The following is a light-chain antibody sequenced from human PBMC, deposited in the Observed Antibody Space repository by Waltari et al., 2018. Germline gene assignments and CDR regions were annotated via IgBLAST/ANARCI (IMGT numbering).Light chain of an antibody. CDR3: QHYVRLPAT. J-gene: IGKJ1*01. CDR1: QRVSRT. CDR2: GAS. Sequence: EIVLTQSPGTLSLSPGERATLSCRASQRVSRTLAWYQQKPGQAPKLRIYGASIRATGIPDRFTGSGSGTDFSLTISSLEPEDFAIYFCQHYVRLPATFGQGTKVEIK. V-gene: IGKV3-20*01.